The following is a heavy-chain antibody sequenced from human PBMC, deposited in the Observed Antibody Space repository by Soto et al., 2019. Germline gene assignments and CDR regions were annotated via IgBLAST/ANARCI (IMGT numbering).Heavy chain of an antibody. J-gene: IGHJ4*02. V-gene: IGHV3-53*04. CDR2: IYSGGST. CDR1: GFTVSSNY. Sequence: EVQLVESGGGLVQPGGSLRLSCAASGFTVSSNYMSWVRQAPGKGLEWVSVIYSGGSTYYADSVKGRFTISRHNSKNTLYLQKNSLRAEDTAVYYCERGPTYYDSLTGYYDPFDYWGQGTLVTVSS. D-gene: IGHD3-9*01. CDR3: ERGPTYYDSLTGYYDPFDY.